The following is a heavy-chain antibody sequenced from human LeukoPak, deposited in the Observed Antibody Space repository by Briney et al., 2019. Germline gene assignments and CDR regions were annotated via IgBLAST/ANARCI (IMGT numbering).Heavy chain of an antibody. Sequence: PGGSLRLSCAASGFTFSSYAMHWVRQAPGKGLEWVSAITNDSSNKYYADSVKGRFTISRDNAKTSLYLQMNRLRAEDTAVYYCARGVQLWFTFDYWGQGTLVTVSS. CDR3: ARGVQLWFTFDY. D-gene: IGHD5-18*01. CDR2: ITNDSSNK. CDR1: GFTFSSYA. V-gene: IGHV3-21*01. J-gene: IGHJ4*02.